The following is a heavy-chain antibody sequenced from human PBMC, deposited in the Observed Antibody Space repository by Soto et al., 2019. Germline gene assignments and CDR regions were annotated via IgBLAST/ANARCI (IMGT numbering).Heavy chain of an antibody. J-gene: IGHJ4*02. CDR3: ARQQEGSVLRYFDWLLSDY. D-gene: IGHD3-9*01. CDR2: IWYDGSNK. V-gene: IGHV3-33*01. CDR1: GFTFSSYG. Sequence: QVQLVESGGGVVQPGRSLRLSCAASGFTFSSYGMHWVRQAPGKGLEWVAVIWYDGSNKYYADSVKGRFTISRDNYKNTLYLQMHSLRAEDTAVYYCARQQEGSVLRYFDWLLSDYWGQGTLVTVSS.